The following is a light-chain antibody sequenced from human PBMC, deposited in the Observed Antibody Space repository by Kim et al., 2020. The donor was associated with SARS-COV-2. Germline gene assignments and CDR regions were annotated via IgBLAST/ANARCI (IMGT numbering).Light chain of an antibody. J-gene: IGLJ3*02. CDR3: SSYTSSSTLDV. CDR1: SSDVGGYNY. CDR2: DVS. Sequence: QSITISCTGTSSDVGGYNYASWYQQHPGKAPKLVIYDVSNRPSGVSNRFSGSKSGNTASLTISGLQAEDEADYYCSSYTSSSTLDVFGGGTKLTVL. V-gene: IGLV2-14*03.